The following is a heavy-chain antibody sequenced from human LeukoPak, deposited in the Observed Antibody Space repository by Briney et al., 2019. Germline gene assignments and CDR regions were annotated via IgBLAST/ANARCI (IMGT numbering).Heavy chain of an antibody. V-gene: IGHV3-30-3*01. Sequence: GRSLRLSCAASGFTFSSYAMHWVRQAPGKGLEWVAVISYDGSNKYYADSVKGRFTISRDKSKNTLYLQMNSLRAEDTAVYYCARDMGCSSTSCYASYYYYGMDVWGQGTTVTVSS. D-gene: IGHD2-2*01. CDR3: ARDMGCSSTSCYASYYYYGMDV. J-gene: IGHJ6*02. CDR1: GFTFSSYA. CDR2: ISYDGSNK.